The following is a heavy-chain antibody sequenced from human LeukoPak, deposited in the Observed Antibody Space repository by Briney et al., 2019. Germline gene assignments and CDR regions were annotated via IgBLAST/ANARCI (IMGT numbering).Heavy chain of an antibody. CDR2: IRSKANVGTT. D-gene: IGHD6-19*01. J-gene: IGHJ4*02. V-gene: IGHV3-49*04. CDR3: TRAIRTTVAGTTYHFDY. Sequence: PGRSLRLPCTVSGFTFGDYALSWVRQAPGKGLEWVGFIRSKANVGTTDYAASVKGRFTISRDDSKSIAYLQMNSLKTEDTAVYFCTRAIRTTVAGTTYHFDYWGQGTLVTVSS. CDR1: GFTFGDYA.